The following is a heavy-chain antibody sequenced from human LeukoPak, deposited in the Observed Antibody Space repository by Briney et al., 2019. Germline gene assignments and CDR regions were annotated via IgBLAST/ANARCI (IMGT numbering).Heavy chain of an antibody. CDR2: ISGSGGST. D-gene: IGHD3-22*01. V-gene: IGHV3-23*01. Sequence: PGGSLRLSCAASGFTFSSYAMSWVRQAPGKGLEWVSAISGSGGSTYYADSVKGRFTISRDNSKNTLYLQMNSLRAEDTAVYYCATGGANYDSSGYYYWGQGTLVTVSS. CDR3: ATGGANYDSSGYYY. J-gene: IGHJ4*02. CDR1: GFTFSSYA.